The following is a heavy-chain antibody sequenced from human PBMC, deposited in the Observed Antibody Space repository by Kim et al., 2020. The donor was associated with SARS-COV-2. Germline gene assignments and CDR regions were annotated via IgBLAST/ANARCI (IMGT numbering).Heavy chain of an antibody. D-gene: IGHD3-3*02. V-gene: IGHV1-46*01. CDR3: ARTIASDYYYYGMDV. Sequence: QKFQGRVTMTRDTSTSPVYMELSSLRSEDTAVYYCARTIASDYYYYGMDVWGQGTTVTVSS. J-gene: IGHJ6*02.